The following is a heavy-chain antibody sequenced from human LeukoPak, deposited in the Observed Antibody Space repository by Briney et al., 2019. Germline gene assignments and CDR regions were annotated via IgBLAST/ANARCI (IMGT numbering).Heavy chain of an antibody. D-gene: IGHD3-9*01. Sequence: PSETLSLTCTVSGGSISSSSYYWGWIRQPPGKGLEWIGSIYYSGSTYYNPSLRSRVTISVDTSKNQFSLKLSSVTAADTAVYYCARDYDILTGYPNPDYWGQGTLVTVSS. J-gene: IGHJ4*02. CDR3: ARDYDILTGYPNPDY. V-gene: IGHV4-39*07. CDR1: GGSISSSSYY. CDR2: IYYSGST.